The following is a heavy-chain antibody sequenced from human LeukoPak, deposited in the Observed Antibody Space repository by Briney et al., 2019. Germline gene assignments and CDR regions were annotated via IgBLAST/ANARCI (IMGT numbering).Heavy chain of an antibody. Sequence: PGGSLRLSCAASGFTFSSYAMSWVRQAPGKGLEWVSAISGSGGSTYYADSVKGRFTISRDNSKNSLYLQMNSLRTEDTALYYCAKDMNALSSSWPDYWGQGTLVTVSS. J-gene: IGHJ4*02. CDR3: AKDMNALSSSWPDY. V-gene: IGHV3-43*02. CDR1: GFTFSSYA. CDR2: ISGSGGST. D-gene: IGHD6-13*01.